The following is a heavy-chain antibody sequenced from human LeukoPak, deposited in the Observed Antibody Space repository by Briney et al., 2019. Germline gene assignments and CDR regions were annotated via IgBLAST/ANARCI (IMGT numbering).Heavy chain of an antibody. Sequence: GGSLRLSCAASGFTFSSYGMHWVRQAPGKGLEWVAFIRHDGSNKYYADSVKGRFTISRDNSKNTLYLQMSSLRAEDTAVYYCAKELKGCSSTSRYPHVYYYYYYMDVWGKGTTVTISS. CDR3: AKELKGCSSTSRYPHVYYYYYYMDV. CDR1: GFTFSSYG. CDR2: IRHDGSNK. V-gene: IGHV3-30*02. D-gene: IGHD2-2*01. J-gene: IGHJ6*03.